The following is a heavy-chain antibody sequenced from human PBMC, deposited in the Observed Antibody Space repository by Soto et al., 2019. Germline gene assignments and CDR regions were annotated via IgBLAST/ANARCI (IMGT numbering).Heavy chain of an antibody. J-gene: IGHJ6*02. D-gene: IGHD3-3*01. V-gene: IGHV3-48*02. CDR2: TSSSSSTI. Sequence: GGSLRLSCAASGFTFSSYSMNWVRQAPGKGLEWVSYTSSSSSTIYYADSVKGRFTISRDNAKNSLYLQMNSLRDEDTAVYYCARARSRYFVSVRDGMDVWGQGTTVTVSS. CDR1: GFTFSSYS. CDR3: ARARSRYFVSVRDGMDV.